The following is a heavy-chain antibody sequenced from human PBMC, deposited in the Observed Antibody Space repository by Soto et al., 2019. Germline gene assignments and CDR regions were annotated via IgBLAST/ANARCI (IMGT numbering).Heavy chain of an antibody. CDR2: ISYGGST. CDR3: SKGILV. CDR1: GVSINSGGYW. D-gene: IGHD5-18*01. V-gene: IGHV4-31*03. J-gene: IGHJ4*02. Sequence: QVQLQESGPGLVKPSQTLSLTCTVSGVSINSGGYWWSSIRHHPGKGLDWIGCISYGGSTAYNTSLQSRVTISVDTSKNPFSLKRTSVTAADTAVYFCSKGILVWGQGALIAVSS.